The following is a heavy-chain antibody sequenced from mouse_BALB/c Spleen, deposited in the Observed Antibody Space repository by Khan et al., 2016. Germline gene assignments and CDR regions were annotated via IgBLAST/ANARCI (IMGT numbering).Heavy chain of an antibody. CDR1: GYTFTNYG. CDR2: INTYTGEP. CDR3: ARSAYGNYFDY. V-gene: IGHV9-1*02. Sequence: QVQLQQSGPELKKPGETVKISCKASGYTFTNYGMNWVKQAPGKGLKWMGWINTYTGEPTYADDFKGRFAFSLETSASTAYLQINNLKNEDMAIYYCARSAYGNYFDYWGQGTTLTVSS. D-gene: IGHD2-1*01. J-gene: IGHJ2*01.